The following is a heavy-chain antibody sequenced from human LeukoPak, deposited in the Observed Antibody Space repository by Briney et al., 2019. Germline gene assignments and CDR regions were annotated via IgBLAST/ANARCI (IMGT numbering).Heavy chain of an antibody. D-gene: IGHD5-24*01. CDR3: AAVEMATIGPFDY. J-gene: IGHJ4*02. Sequence: GGSLRLSCAASGFTFSSYGMHWVRQAPGKGLEWVAVISYDGSNKYYADSVKGRFTISRDDSKNTLYLQMNSLRAEDTAVYYCAAVEMATIGPFDYWGQGTLVTVSS. CDR1: GFTFSSYG. V-gene: IGHV3-30*03. CDR2: ISYDGSNK.